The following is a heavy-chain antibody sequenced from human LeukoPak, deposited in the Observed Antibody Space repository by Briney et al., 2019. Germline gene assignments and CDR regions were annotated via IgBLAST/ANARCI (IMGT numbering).Heavy chain of an antibody. D-gene: IGHD3-10*01. V-gene: IGHV3-23*01. CDR2: ISASGGRT. J-gene: IGHJ4*02. CDR3: ARDPVSATGSYYFSS. CDR1: GFTFSTSA. Sequence: QPGGSLRLSCAASGFTFSTSAMSWVRQTPEKGLQWVSAISASGGRTYYSDSVKGHFTISRDNSNNTLYLQMDSLRAEDTAVYFRARDPVSATGSYYFSSWGQGTLVTVSS.